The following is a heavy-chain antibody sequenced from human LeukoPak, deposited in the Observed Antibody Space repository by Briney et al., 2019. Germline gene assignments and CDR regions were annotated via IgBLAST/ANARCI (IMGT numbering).Heavy chain of an antibody. CDR1: GFTFSTYA. J-gene: IGHJ4*02. V-gene: IGHV3-23*01. CDR3: AKSGRVFDTSGYYWFPN. CDR2: ISGRGANT. D-gene: IGHD3-22*01. Sequence: PGGSLRLSCAASGFTFSTYAMSWVRQAPGKGLEWVSSISGRGANTHYADSVKGRFTISGDYSKNTLNLQMNSLRAEDTAVCYCAKSGRVFDTSGYYWFPNWGQGILVTVSS.